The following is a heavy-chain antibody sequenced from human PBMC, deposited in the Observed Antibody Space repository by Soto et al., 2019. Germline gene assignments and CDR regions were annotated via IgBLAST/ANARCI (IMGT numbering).Heavy chain of an antibody. CDR1: GYTFTSYA. CDR2: INAGNGNT. Sequence: ASVKVSCKASGYTFTSYAMHWVRQAPGQRLEWMGWINAGNGNTKYSQKFQGRVTITRDTSASTAYMELSSLRSEDTAVYYCARDRSYSGSWYRHYYMDVWGKGTTVTVSS. J-gene: IGHJ6*03. CDR3: ARDRSYSGSWYRHYYMDV. D-gene: IGHD6-13*01. V-gene: IGHV1-3*01.